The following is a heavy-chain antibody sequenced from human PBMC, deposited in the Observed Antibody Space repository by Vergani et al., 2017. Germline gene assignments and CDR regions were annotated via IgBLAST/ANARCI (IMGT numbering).Heavy chain of an antibody. CDR1: GFTFSSYA. J-gene: IGHJ6*02. CDR3: AKGGYCSSTSCYEGRGYYYGMGV. Sequence: EVQLLEPGGGLVQPGRSLRLSCAASGFTFSSYAMSWVRQVPGKGLEWVSVISGSGGNTYYANSVKGRFTISRANSKNTLYLQMNSLRADDTAVYYCAKGGYCSSTSCYEGRGYYYGMGVWGQGTTVTFAS. CDR2: ISGSGGNT. V-gene: IGHV3-23*01. D-gene: IGHD2-2*01.